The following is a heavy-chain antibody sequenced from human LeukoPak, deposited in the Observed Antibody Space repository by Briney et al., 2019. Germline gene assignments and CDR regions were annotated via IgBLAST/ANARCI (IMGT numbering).Heavy chain of an antibody. V-gene: IGHV3-33*01. Sequence: PGGSLRLSCTASGFSFRTYNLHWVRQAPGKGLEWVAVISYNGGYIHYEDSVKGRFTISRDDSKNTLSLQMSGLRAEDTALYYCTTEVPNGVLRFDYWGQGTLVTVSS. J-gene: IGHJ4*02. CDR1: GFSFRTYN. CDR3: TTEVPNGVLRFDY. D-gene: IGHD4-17*01. CDR2: ISYNGGYI.